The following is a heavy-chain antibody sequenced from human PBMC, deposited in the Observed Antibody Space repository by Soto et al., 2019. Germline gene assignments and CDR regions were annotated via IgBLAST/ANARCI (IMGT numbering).Heavy chain of an antibody. CDR2: ISYDGEKE. J-gene: IGHJ5*02. CDR1: GFAFRSFG. Sequence: GGSLRLSCAASGFAFRSFGMNWVRQSPGKGLEWVALISYDGEKEYYADSVKGRFTISRDNSDNTLFLRMSSLTSDDSGVYFCAKAGFRGSGEGFDPWGQGTRVTVSS. D-gene: IGHD1-1*01. V-gene: IGHV3-30*18. CDR3: AKAGFRGSGEGFDP.